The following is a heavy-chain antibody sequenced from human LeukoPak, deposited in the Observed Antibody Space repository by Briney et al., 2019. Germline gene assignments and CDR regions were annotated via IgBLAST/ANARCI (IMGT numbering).Heavy chain of an antibody. CDR2: INNDGSGT. D-gene: IGHD3-3*02. CDR1: GFTFRNYW. CDR3: ARDGILGSHDC. Sequence: GGSLRLSCAASGFTFRNYWMHWVCQTPGKGLVWVSHINNDGSGTSYADSVKGRFTITRDNAKNTLFLQMNSLRAEDTAVYYCARDGILGSHDCWGQGTLVTVSS. J-gene: IGHJ4*02. V-gene: IGHV3-74*01.